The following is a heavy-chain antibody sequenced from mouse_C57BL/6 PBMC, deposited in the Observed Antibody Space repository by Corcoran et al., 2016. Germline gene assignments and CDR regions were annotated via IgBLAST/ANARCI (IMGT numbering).Heavy chain of an antibody. CDR1: GYTFTTYG. V-gene: IGHV9-3*01. CDR2: INTYSGVP. CDR3: ARGSFYAMDY. Sequence: QIQLVQSGPELKKPGETVKISCKASGYTFTTYGMSWVKQAPGKGLKWMGWINTYSGVPTYADDFKGRFAFSLETSASTAYLQINNLKNEDTATYFCARGSFYAMDYWGQGTSVTVSS. D-gene: IGHD1-1*02. J-gene: IGHJ4*01.